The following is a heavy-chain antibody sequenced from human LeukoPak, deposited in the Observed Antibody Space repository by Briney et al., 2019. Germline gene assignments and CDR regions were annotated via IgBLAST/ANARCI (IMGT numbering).Heavy chain of an antibody. CDR1: GGSISSSSYY. J-gene: IGHJ6*03. CDR3: ARVVVGKQSSYGKTGYYYYYMDV. Sequence: PSETLSLTCTVSGGSISSSSYYWSWIRQPPGKGLEWIGYIYYSGSTNYNPSLKSRVTISVDTSKNQFSLKLSSVTAADTAVYYCARVVVGKQSSYGKTGYYYYYMDVWGKGTTVTVSS. CDR2: IYYSGST. V-gene: IGHV4-61*01. D-gene: IGHD2-15*01.